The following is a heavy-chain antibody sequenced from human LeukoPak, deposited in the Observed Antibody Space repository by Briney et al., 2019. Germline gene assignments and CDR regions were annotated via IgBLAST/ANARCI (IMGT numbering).Heavy chain of an antibody. Sequence: GGSLRLSCAASGFTFSDYYMSWIHQAPGKGLEWVSYISSSGTTIYYADSVKGRFTISRDNAKNSLYLQMNSLRAEDTAVYYCARRRDSGSLQHFDYWGQGTLATVSS. J-gene: IGHJ4*02. CDR1: GFTFSDYY. CDR3: ARRRDSGSLQHFDY. V-gene: IGHV3-11*01. CDR2: ISSSGTTI. D-gene: IGHD1-26*01.